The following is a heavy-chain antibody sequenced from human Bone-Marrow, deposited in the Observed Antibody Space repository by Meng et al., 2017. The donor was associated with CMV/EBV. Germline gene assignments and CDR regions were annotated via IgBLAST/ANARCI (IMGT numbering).Heavy chain of an antibody. CDR2: IKPNSGNT. J-gene: IGHJ6*01. V-gene: IGHV1-2*02. CDR1: GYFFSDHF. D-gene: IGHD3-10*01. CDR3: ARDSPLLGITMARDYGMDV. Sequence: ASVKVSCKASGYFFSDHFMHWVRQAPGQGLEWMGWIKPNSGNTNYAQNFQGRVTMTSDSSITTAYMELSRLTSEDTAVYYCARDSPLLGITMARDYGMDVWGQGTTVTVYS.